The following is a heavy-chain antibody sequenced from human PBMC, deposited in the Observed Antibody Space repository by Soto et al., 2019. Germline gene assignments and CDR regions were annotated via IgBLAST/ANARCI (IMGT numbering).Heavy chain of an antibody. CDR3: ARVFYDILPGWTYYYMDV. CDR1: GYTFTSYG. CDR2: ISAYNGIT. J-gene: IGHJ6*03. V-gene: IGHV1-18*01. Sequence: QVQLVQSGAEVKKPGASVKVSCKASGYTFTSYGISWVRQAPGQGLEWLGWISAYNGITNYAQKLQGRVTMTTDTSTSTAYMELRSLRSDDTAVYYCARVFYDILPGWTYYYMDVWGKGTTVTVSS. D-gene: IGHD3-9*01.